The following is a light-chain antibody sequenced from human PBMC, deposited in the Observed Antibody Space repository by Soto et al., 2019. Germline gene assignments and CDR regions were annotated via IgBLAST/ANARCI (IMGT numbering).Light chain of an antibody. CDR3: SSYTSISTLV. J-gene: IGLJ1*01. CDR2: EVS. Sequence: QSALTQPASVSGSPGQSITISCTGTDSDIGAYNYVSWYQQHPGKAPKLMIYEVSDRPSGVSNRFSGSKSGNTASLTISGLQAEDEADYYCSSYTSISTLVFGSGTNVTVL. CDR1: DSDIGAYNY. V-gene: IGLV2-14*01.